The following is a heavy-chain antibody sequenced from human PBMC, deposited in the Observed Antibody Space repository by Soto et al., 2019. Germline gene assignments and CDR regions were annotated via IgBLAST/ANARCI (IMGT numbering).Heavy chain of an antibody. D-gene: IGHD3-3*01. CDR2: IFSNDEK. CDR3: ARVRNNYDFWSGYNWFDP. V-gene: IGHV2-26*01. CDR1: GFSLSNARRG. Sequence: QVTLKESGPVLVKPTEPLTLTCTVSGFSLSNARRGVSWIRQPPGKALEWLAHIFSNDEKSYSTSLKSRLTISKVTSKSQVVLTMTNMDPVDTATYYCARVRNNYDFWSGYNWFDPWGQGTLVTVSS. J-gene: IGHJ5*02.